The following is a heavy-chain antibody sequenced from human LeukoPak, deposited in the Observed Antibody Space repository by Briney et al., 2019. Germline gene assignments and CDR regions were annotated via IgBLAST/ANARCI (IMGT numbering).Heavy chain of an antibody. D-gene: IGHD3-22*01. CDR2: FDPEDGET. Sequence: ASVKVSCKVSGYTLTELSMHWVRQAPGKGLEWMGGFDPEDGETIYAQKFQGRVTMTEDTSTDTAYMELSSLRSEDTAVYYCATIGFDSSDVIFDYWGQGTLVTVSS. J-gene: IGHJ4*02. V-gene: IGHV1-24*01. CDR1: GYTLTELS. CDR3: ATIGFDSSDVIFDY.